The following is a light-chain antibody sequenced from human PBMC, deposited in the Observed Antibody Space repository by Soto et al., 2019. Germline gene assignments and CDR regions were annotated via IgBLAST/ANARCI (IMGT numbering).Light chain of an antibody. V-gene: IGKV3-20*01. Sequence: EIVLTQSPGTLSLSPGERATLSCRASQSINSRYLALYQQKPGQAPRLLIYGAFSRPTGIPARFSGSGSGTAFSLTISRLEPEDFAVYYCQQFGSSPGFTFGPGTIVDIK. CDR3: QQFGSSPGFT. CDR2: GAF. CDR1: QSINSRY. J-gene: IGKJ3*01.